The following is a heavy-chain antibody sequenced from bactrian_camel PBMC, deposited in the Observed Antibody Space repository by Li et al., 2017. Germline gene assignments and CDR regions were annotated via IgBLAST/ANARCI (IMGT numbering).Heavy chain of an antibody. CDR1: GYMYRGYC. V-gene: IGHV3S54*01. CDR2: IYTTYVDSRT. D-gene: IGHD3*01. CDR3: ARFDGNLAAIQALHPDQDFGY. J-gene: IGHJ6*01. Sequence: VQLVESGGGSVQAGGSLRLSCEISGYMYRGYCVGWFRQAPGKEREGVAAIYTTYVDSRTLDPDYAESVRGRFTILQDNAKNTLDLQMDNLKSEDTGMYYCARFDGNLAAIQALHPDQDFGYWGQGTQVTVS.